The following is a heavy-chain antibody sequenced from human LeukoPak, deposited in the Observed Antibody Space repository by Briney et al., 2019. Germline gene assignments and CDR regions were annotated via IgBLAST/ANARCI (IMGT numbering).Heavy chain of an antibody. D-gene: IGHD3-16*01. Sequence: SETLSLTCTVSGGSISSSSYYWGWIRQPAGKGLEWIGHIYTSGSTNYSPSLKSRVTMSVDTSKNQFSLKLSSVTAADTAVYYCARVGDYALKDWGQGTLVTVSS. V-gene: IGHV4-61*09. CDR2: IYTSGST. CDR1: GGSISSSSYY. CDR3: ARVGDYALKD. J-gene: IGHJ4*02.